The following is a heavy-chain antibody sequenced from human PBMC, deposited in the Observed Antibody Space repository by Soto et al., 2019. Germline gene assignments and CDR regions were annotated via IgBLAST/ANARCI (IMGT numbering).Heavy chain of an antibody. J-gene: IGHJ4*02. CDR1: GFTITHYY. Sequence: GRSLTLYRAASGFTITHYYLNQIRQAPGKGLEWVSHISSSGSTIYYADSVKGRFTISRDNAKNSLYMQMNSLRAEDTAVYYCVRVGYPSDYWGQGTLVTVSS. CDR2: ISSSGSTI. V-gene: IGHV3-11*01. CDR3: VRVGYPSDY. D-gene: IGHD5-12*01.